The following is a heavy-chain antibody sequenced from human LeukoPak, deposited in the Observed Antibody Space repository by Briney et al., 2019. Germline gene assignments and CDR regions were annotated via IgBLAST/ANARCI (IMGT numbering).Heavy chain of an antibody. Sequence: PGGSLRPSCAASGFTLSGYWMSWVRQAPGKGLEWVANIKQDGTEKYYVDSIKDRFTISRDNAKNSLSLQMNSLRAEDTALYYCARCNVRVGDCNGASCYVCYFDCWGQGTLVTVSS. CDR1: GFTLSGYW. D-gene: IGHD2-2*01. CDR2: IKQDGTEK. V-gene: IGHV3-7*01. J-gene: IGHJ4*02. CDR3: ARCNVRVGDCNGASCYVCYFDC.